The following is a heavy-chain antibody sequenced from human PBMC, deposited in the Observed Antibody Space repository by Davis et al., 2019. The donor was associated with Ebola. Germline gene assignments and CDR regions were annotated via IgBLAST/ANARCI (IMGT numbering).Heavy chain of an antibody. CDR3: ARVVGPIYFDY. CDR1: RFTFSNSD. V-gene: IGHV3-33*01. J-gene: IGHJ4*02. CDR2: IWYDGSNS. D-gene: IGHD1-26*01. Sequence: GESLKISCAASRFTFSNSDMHRVRQAPGKGLEWAAVIWYDGSNSYYADSVKGRFTISRDNSKNTLYLHMNSMRAEDTALYYCARVVGPIYFDYWGQGTLVTVSS.